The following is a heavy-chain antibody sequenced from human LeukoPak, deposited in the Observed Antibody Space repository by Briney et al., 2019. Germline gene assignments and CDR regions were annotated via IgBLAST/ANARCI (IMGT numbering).Heavy chain of an antibody. CDR2: IIPIFGTA. J-gene: IGHJ5*02. CDR1: GYTFTSYD. D-gene: IGHD4-17*01. CDR3: ARTGDFGTGWFDP. Sequence: ASVKVSCKASGYTFTSYDINWVRQAPGQGLEWMGGIIPIFGTANYAQKFQGRVTITTDESTSTAYMELSSLRSEDTAVYYCARTGDFGTGWFDPWGQGTLVTVSS. V-gene: IGHV1-69*05.